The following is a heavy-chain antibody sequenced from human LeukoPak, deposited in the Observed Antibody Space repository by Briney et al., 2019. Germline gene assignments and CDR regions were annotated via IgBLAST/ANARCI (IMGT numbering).Heavy chain of an antibody. CDR2: IYHSGST. Sequence: SETLSLTXAVSGYSIGSGYYWGWIRQPPGKGLEWIGSIYHSGSTYYNPSLKSRVAISVDTSRNQFSLKLSSVTAADTAVYYCARRGYSSSWATFDYWGQGTLVTVSS. J-gene: IGHJ4*02. CDR3: ARRGYSSSWATFDY. D-gene: IGHD6-13*01. V-gene: IGHV4-38-2*01. CDR1: GYSIGSGYY.